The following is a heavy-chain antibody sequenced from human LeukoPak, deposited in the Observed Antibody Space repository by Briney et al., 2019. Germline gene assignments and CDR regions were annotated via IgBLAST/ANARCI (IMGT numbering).Heavy chain of an antibody. D-gene: IGHD5-12*01. V-gene: IGHV4-59*01. CDR3: ARVDIVAAGPNYYYGMDV. J-gene: IGHJ6*04. CDR1: GGSISSYY. CDR2: IYYSGST. Sequence: SETLSLTCTVSGGSISSYYCSWIRQPPGKGLEWIGYIYYSGSTNYNPSLKSRVTISVDTSKNQFSLKLSSVTAADTAVYYCARVDIVAAGPNYYYGMDVWGKGTTVTVSS.